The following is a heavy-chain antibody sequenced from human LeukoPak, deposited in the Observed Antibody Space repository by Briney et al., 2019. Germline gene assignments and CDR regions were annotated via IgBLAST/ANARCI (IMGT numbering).Heavy chain of an antibody. Sequence: GGSLRLSCAASGFTFNIYAMNWVRQTPEKGLEWVSALSGGGGSTYYADSVKGRFTISRDNSKNTLYLQMNSLRAEDTAVYYCAKDLRSSSWWTNWFDPWGQGTLVTVSS. J-gene: IGHJ5*02. CDR1: GFTFNIYA. CDR2: LSGGGGST. V-gene: IGHV3-23*01. CDR3: AKDLRSSSWWTNWFDP. D-gene: IGHD6-13*01.